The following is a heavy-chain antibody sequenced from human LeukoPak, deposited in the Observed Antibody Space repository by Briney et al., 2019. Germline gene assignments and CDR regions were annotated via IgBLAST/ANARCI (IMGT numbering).Heavy chain of an antibody. V-gene: IGHV3-49*04. CDR3: TAYYYDSSGYDY. CDR1: GFTFGDYA. J-gene: IGHJ4*02. CDR2: IRSKAYGGTT. D-gene: IGHD3-22*01. Sequence: GGSLRLSCTASGFTFGDYAMSWVRQAPGKGLEWVGFIRSKAYGGTTEYAASVKGRFTISRDDSKSIAYLQMNSLETEDTAVYYCTAYYYDSSGYDYWGQGTLVTVSS.